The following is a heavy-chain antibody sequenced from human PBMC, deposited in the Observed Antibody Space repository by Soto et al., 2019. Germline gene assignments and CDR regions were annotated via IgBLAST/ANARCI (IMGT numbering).Heavy chain of an antibody. D-gene: IGHD6-13*01. J-gene: IGHJ6*02. Sequence: PGGSLRLSCAASGFTVSSNYMSWVRQAPGKGLEWVSVIYSGGSTYYADSVKGRFTISRDNSKNTLYLQMNSLRAEDTAVYYCASEIAAAGTPYYYYYGMDVWGQGTTVTVSS. CDR2: IYSGGST. CDR3: ASEIAAAGTPYYYYYGMDV. V-gene: IGHV3-53*01. CDR1: GFTVSSNY.